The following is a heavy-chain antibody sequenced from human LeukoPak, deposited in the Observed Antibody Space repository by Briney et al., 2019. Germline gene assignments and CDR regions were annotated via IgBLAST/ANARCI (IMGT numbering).Heavy chain of an antibody. Sequence: GASVKVSCKASGGTFSSYAIGWVRQAPGQGLEWMGRIIPIFGTANYAQKFQGRVTITTDESTSTAYMELSSLRSEDTAVYYCARLSCGGDCRRFDYWGQGTLVTVSS. CDR2: IIPIFGTA. J-gene: IGHJ4*02. D-gene: IGHD2-21*02. CDR3: ARLSCGGDCRRFDY. V-gene: IGHV1-69*05. CDR1: GGTFSSYA.